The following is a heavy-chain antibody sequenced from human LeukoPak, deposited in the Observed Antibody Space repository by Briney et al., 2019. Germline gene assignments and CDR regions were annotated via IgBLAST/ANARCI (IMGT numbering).Heavy chain of an antibody. Sequence: GGSLRLSCAASGFTFSSYAMSWVRRAPGKGLEWVSAISGSGGSTYYADSVKGRFTISRDDSKNTLYLQMNSLRAEDTAVYYCAHAGDYGYFDYWGQGTLVTVSS. V-gene: IGHV3-23*01. CDR2: ISGSGGST. CDR3: AHAGDYGYFDY. D-gene: IGHD4-17*01. CDR1: GFTFSSYA. J-gene: IGHJ4*02.